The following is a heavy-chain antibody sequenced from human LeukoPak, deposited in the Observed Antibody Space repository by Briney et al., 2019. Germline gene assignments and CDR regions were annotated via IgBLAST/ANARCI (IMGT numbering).Heavy chain of an antibody. CDR3: TSCYHYYYYYMDV. D-gene: IGHD2-15*01. Sequence: SVKVSCKASGGTFSSYAISWVRQAPGQGLEWMGGIIPIFGTANYAQKFQGRVTITTDESTSTAYMELSSLRSEDRAVYYCTSCYHYYYYYMDVWGKGTTVTVSS. CDR1: GGTFSSYA. J-gene: IGHJ6*03. V-gene: IGHV1-69*05. CDR2: IIPIFGTA.